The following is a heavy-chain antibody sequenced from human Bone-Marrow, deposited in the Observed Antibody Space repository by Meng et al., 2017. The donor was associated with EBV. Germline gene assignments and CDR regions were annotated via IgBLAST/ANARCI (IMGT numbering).Heavy chain of an antibody. CDR2: IIPIFGTA. D-gene: IGHD6-13*01. CDR1: GGTFSSYA. CDR3: ARVRSSWSEIGY. J-gene: IGHJ4*02. Sequence: EPLVAAGAEVKQPGSSVKVFCKASGGTFSSYAISWVQQAPEQGLEWMGGIIPIFGTANYAQKFQGSVTITADESTSTAYMELSSLRSEDTAVYYCARVRSSWSEIGYWGQGTLVTVSS. V-gene: IGHV1-69*01.